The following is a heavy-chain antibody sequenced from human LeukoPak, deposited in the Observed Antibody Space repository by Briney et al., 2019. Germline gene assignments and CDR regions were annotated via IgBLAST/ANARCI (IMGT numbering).Heavy chain of an antibody. Sequence: GASLKVSCKASGYTFTGPYIHWMRQAPGQGLEWMGWMNPNSGNTGYAQKFQGRVTMTRNTSISTAYMELSSLRSEDTAVYYCARGIPAAGTRWGQGTLVTVSS. V-gene: IGHV1-8*02. CDR1: GYTFTGPY. CDR3: ARGIPAAGTR. J-gene: IGHJ4*02. D-gene: IGHD6-13*01. CDR2: MNPNSGNT.